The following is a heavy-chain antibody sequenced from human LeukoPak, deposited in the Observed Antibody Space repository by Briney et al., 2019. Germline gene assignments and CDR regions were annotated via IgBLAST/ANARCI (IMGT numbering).Heavy chain of an antibody. CDR2: INHSGST. D-gene: IGHD3-9*01. CDR1: GGSFSGYY. J-gene: IGHJ4*02. V-gene: IGHV4-34*01. CDR3: ARASRYFDWLFAPYYFDY. Sequence: PSETLSLTCAVYGGSFSGYYWSWIRQPPGKGLEWIGEINHSGSTNYNPSLKSRVTISVDTSKNQFSLKLSSVTAADTAVYYRARASRYFDWLFAPYYFDYWGQGTLVTVSS.